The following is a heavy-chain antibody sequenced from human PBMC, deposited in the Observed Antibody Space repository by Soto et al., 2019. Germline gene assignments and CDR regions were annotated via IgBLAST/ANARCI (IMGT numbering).Heavy chain of an antibody. CDR2: ISSSSSYI. D-gene: IGHD4-17*01. V-gene: IGHV3-21*01. CDR1: GFTFSSYS. Sequence: GGSLRLSCAASGFTFSSYSMNWVRQAPGKGLEWVSSISSSSSYIYYADSVKGRFTISRDNAKNSLYLQMNSLRAEDTAVYYCARDRSRLTTRPPSPGFWFDYWGQGTLVTVSS. J-gene: IGHJ4*02. CDR3: ARDRSRLTTRPPSPGFWFDY.